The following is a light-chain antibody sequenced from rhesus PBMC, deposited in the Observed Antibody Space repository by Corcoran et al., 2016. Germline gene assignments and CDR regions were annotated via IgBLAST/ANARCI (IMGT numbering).Light chain of an antibody. J-gene: IGKJ1*01. CDR2: AAS. CDR1: QTISSY. V-gene: IGKV1-44*02. Sequence: DIQMTQSPSSLSASVGDRVTITCRASQTISSYLAWYQQKPGKVPKLLIYAASSLESGVPSRFSGSGHGTEVTLTSSSRQPEECATYYCQQHNSPPRTFGQGTKGEIK. CDR3: QQHNSPPRT.